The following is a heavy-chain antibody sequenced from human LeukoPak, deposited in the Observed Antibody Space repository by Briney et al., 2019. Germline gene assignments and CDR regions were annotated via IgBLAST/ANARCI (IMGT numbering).Heavy chain of an antibody. J-gene: IGHJ4*02. CDR1: GISLIHKGGG. D-gene: IGHD2-8*01. CDR3: TLTPLYCSNGLCRLFDY. CDR2: HYWNDDK. V-gene: IGHV2-5*01. Sequence: AGPSLGNPPPPLTLTFTISGISLIHKGGGVGWVPPPPGKALGGLALHYWNDDKRYSPSLKSRLTITKDTSKNQVVLTMTNMDPVDTATYYCTLTPLYCSNGLCRLFDYWGQGTLVTVSS.